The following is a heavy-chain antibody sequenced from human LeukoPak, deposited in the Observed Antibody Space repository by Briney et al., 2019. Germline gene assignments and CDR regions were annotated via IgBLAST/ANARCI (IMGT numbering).Heavy chain of an antibody. CDR2: ISSSSSYI. Sequence: GGSLRLSCAASGFTFSSYSMNWVRQAPGKGLEWVSSISSSSSYIHYADSVKGRFTISRDNAKNSLYLQMNSLRAEDTAVYYCARASSSWDRFDYWGQGTLVTVSS. V-gene: IGHV3-21*01. CDR3: ARASSSWDRFDY. D-gene: IGHD6-13*01. J-gene: IGHJ4*02. CDR1: GFTFSSYS.